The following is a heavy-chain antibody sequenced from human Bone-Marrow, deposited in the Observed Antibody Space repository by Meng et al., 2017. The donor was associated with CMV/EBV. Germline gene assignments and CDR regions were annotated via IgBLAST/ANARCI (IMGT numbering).Heavy chain of an antibody. D-gene: IGHD1-14*01. V-gene: IGHV3-15*01. CDR1: GFTFSNAW. Sequence: GESLKISCATSGFTFSNAWMIWVRQAPGKGLEWVGRIRSNVDGGTIDYAAPVKGRFTISRDDSRKTLYLQMNSLKIEDTGVYYCTDTGALTPNWGQGTLVTVSS. J-gene: IGHJ4*02. CDR2: IRSNVDGGTI. CDR3: TDTGALTPN.